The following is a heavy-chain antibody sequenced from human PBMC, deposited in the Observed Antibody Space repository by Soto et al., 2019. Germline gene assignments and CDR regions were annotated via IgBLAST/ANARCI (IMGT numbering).Heavy chain of an antibody. Sequence: ASVKVSCKASGYIFTSYAISWVRQMPGKGLEWMGIVYPGDSDTRYSPSFQGQVTVSADKSINTAYLQWSSLKASDTAMYYCARTAAAGKYYYGVDVWGQGTTVTVSS. CDR3: ARTAAAGKYYYGVDV. CDR2: VYPGDSDT. D-gene: IGHD6-13*01. V-gene: IGHV5-51*01. J-gene: IGHJ6*02. CDR1: GYIFTSYA.